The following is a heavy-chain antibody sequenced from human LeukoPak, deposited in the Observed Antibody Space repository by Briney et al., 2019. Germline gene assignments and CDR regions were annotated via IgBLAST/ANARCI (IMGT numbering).Heavy chain of an antibody. J-gene: IGHJ4*02. D-gene: IGHD6-25*01. Sequence: SETLSLTCTVSGGSVSSGTYYWSWIRQPPGKGLEWIGYIDCIGNTNYNPSLKSRVTISVGTSKNQFSLKLTSVTAADTAVYYCARTVLAAASVFDYWGQGTLVTVSS. CDR1: GGSVSSGTYY. V-gene: IGHV4-61*01. CDR3: ARTVLAAASVFDY. CDR2: IDCIGNT.